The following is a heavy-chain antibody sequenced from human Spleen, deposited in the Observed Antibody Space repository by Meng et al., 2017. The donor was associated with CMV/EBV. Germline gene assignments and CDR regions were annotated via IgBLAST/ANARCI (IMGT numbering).Heavy chain of an antibody. Sequence: GLEWIGEILQSGSTYYNPSLNSRITMSVDTSKNQFSLKLSSVTAADTAVYYCASIYGSGSYWFDPWGQGTLVTVSS. D-gene: IGHD3-10*01. J-gene: IGHJ5*02. V-gene: IGHV4-55*01. CDR3: ASIYGSGSYWFDP. CDR2: ILQSGST.